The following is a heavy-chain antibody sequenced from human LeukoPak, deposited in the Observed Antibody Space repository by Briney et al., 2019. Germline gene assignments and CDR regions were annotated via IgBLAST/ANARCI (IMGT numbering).Heavy chain of an antibody. V-gene: IGHV4-61*05. D-gene: IGHD6-6*01. Sequence: PSETLSLTCTVSGGSISSSSYYWTWIRQPPGKGLEWIAYISYSGSTYYNPSLKSRVTISVDTSKNQFSLKLSSVTAADTAVYSCARVSSSGFDPWGQGTLVTVSS. CDR1: GGSISSSSYY. J-gene: IGHJ5*02. CDR2: ISYSGST. CDR3: ARVSSSGFDP.